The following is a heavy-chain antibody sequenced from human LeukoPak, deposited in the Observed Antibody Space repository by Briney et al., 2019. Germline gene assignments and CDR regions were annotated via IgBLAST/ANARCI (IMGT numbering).Heavy chain of an antibody. J-gene: IGHJ4*02. CDR2: MNPNSGNT. CDR3: ARVDSSGPNFDY. D-gene: IGHD3-22*01. V-gene: IGHV1-8*01. Sequence: ASVKVSCKASGYTFTSYDINWVRQATGQGLEWMGWMNPNSGNTGYAQKFQGRVTMTRNTSISTAYTELSSLRSEDTAVYYCARVDSSGPNFDYWGQGTLVTVSS. CDR1: GYTFTSYD.